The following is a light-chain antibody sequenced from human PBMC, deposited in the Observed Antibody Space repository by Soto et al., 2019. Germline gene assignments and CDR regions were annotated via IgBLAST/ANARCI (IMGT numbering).Light chain of an antibody. CDR1: QSISSY. Sequence: DIQMTKSPSSLSASVVDRVTITFRASQSISSYLHWYQQKPGKAPKLLIYAASSLQSGVPSRLSGSGSGTDFSLPISSLQPEDFATYYCQQSYSTPRTFGQGTKVEIK. CDR3: QQSYSTPRT. CDR2: AAS. V-gene: IGKV1-39*01. J-gene: IGKJ1*01.